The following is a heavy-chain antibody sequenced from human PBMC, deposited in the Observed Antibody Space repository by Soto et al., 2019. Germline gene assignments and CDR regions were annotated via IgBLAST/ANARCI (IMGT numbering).Heavy chain of an antibody. D-gene: IGHD3-16*01. V-gene: IGHV4-34*01. CDR1: VGSFSAYH. J-gene: IGHJ6*02. CDR3: ARGMGAENTFYYYFGMDV. Sequence: SQTLSLTCSVYVGSFSAYHWNWIRQPPGKGLEWIGEINHSGSTKYNPSLKSRVTISVDTSKNQFSLKLSSVTAADTAVYYCARGMGAENTFYYYFGMDVWGQGTTVTVSS. CDR2: INHSGST.